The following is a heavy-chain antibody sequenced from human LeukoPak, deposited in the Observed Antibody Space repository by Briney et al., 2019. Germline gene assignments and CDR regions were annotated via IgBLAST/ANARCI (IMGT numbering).Heavy chain of an antibody. CDR3: TIDVLRFGELLYFDY. J-gene: IGHJ4*02. V-gene: IGHV3-49*04. Sequence: GRSLRLSCTASGFTFGDYAMSWVRQPPGKGLEWVGFIRSKAYGGTTEYAASVKGRFTISRDDSKSIAYLQMNSLKTEDTAVYYCTIDVLRFGELLYFDYWGQGTLVTVSS. CDR1: GFTFGDYA. D-gene: IGHD3-10*01. CDR2: IRSKAYGGTT.